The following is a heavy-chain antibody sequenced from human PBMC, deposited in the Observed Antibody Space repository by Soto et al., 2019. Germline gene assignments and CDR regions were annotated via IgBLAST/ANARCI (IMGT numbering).Heavy chain of an antibody. CDR2: IIPILGIA. D-gene: IGHD1-1*01. V-gene: IGHV1-69*04. CDR1: GGTFSSYA. Sequence: ASVKVSCKASGGTFSSYAISWVRQAPGQGLEWMGRIIPILGIANYAQKFQGRVTITADKSTSTAYMELSSLRSEDSAVYYCARINSEREVDYFDYWGQGTLVTVSS. J-gene: IGHJ4*02. CDR3: ARINSEREVDYFDY.